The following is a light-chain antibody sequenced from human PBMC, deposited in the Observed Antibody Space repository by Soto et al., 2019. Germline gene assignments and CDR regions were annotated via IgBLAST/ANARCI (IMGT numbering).Light chain of an antibody. CDR2: GAS. CDR1: QSVRTN. CDR3: QQYSNVPPWT. V-gene: IGKV3-15*01. J-gene: IGKJ1*01. Sequence: EIVMTQSPDTLSVSPGERATLSCRASQSVRTNLAWYQHKPGQAPRLLIYGASTRATDIPGRFSGSGSATEFTLTISSLQSDDFAVYYCQQYSNVPPWTFGQGTKVEIK.